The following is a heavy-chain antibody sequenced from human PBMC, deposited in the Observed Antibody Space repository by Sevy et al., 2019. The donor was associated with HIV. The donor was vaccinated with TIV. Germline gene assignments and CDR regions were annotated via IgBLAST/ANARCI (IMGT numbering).Heavy chain of an antibody. V-gene: IGHV5-51*01. J-gene: IGHJ5*02. D-gene: IGHD3-10*01. CDR2: IYPGDSDT. CDR3: ARVSGSVSYSYNWFDP. CDR1: GYSFTSYW. Sequence: GESLKISCKGSGYSFTSYWIGWVRQMPGKGLEWMGIIYPGDSDTRYSPSFQGQVTISADKSISTAYLQWSSLKASDTAMYYCARVSGSVSYSYNWFDPWGQGTLVTVSS.